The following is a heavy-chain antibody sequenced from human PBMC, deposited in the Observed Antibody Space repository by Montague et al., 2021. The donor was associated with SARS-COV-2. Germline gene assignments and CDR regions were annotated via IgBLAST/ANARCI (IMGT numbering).Heavy chain of an antibody. Sequence: QSAAEVKAPGESLKISCKGSGYGFTSYWIGWVHQMPGKGLEWMGIIYPGDSDTRYSPSFQCQVTISADKSISTAYLQWSSLKASDTAIYYCARVTDYYYDTSGYWDAFDIWGQGTMVTVSS. J-gene: IGHJ3*02. D-gene: IGHD3-22*01. V-gene: IGHV5-51*07. CDR2: IYPGDSDT. CDR1: GYGFTSYW. CDR3: ARVTDYYYDTSGYWDAFDI.